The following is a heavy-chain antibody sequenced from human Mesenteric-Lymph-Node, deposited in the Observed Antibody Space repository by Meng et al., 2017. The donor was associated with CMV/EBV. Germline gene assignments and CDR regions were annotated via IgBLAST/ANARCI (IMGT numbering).Heavy chain of an antibody. CDR1: GYTFTSYD. J-gene: IGHJ4*02. V-gene: IGHV1-8*01. CDR2: MNPNSGNT. Sequence: ASVKVSCKASGYTFTSYDINWVRQATGQGLEWMGWMNPNSGNTGYAQKFQGRVTMTRNTSISTAYMELSSLTSDDTAVFYCARGLVGDTSYYFDYWGQGTLVTVSS. CDR3: ARGLVGDTSYYFDY. D-gene: IGHD1-26*01.